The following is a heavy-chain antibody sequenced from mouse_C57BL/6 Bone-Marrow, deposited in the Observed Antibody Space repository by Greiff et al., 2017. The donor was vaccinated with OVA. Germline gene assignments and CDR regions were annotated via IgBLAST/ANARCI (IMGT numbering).Heavy chain of an antibody. CDR3: ANWGYYFDY. CDR2: ISYDGSN. J-gene: IGHJ2*01. Sequence: EVHLVESGPGLVKPSQSLSLTCSVTGYSITSGYYWNWIRQFPGNKLEWMGYISYDGSNNYNPSLKNRISITRDTSKNQFFLKLNSVTTEDTATYYWANWGYYFDYWGQGTTLTVSS. V-gene: IGHV3-6*01. D-gene: IGHD4-1*01. CDR1: GYSITSGYY.